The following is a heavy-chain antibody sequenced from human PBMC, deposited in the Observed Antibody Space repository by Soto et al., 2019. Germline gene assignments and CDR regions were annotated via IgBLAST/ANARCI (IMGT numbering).Heavy chain of an antibody. D-gene: IGHD6-13*01. V-gene: IGHV4-59*01. Sequence: SETLSLTCTVSGGSISSYYWSWIRQPPGKGLEWIGYIYYSGSTNYNPSLKSRVTISVDTSKNQFSLKLSSVTAADTAVYYCAREKGQQLVRGYYYYGMDVWGQGTTVTVSS. CDR3: AREKGQQLVRGYYYYGMDV. CDR2: IYYSGST. CDR1: GGSISSYY. J-gene: IGHJ6*02.